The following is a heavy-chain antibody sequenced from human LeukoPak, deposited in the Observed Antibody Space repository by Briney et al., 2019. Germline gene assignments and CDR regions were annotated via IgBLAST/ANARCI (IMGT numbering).Heavy chain of an antibody. CDR2: IYYSGST. CDR3: ARRDCSSTSCPFDY. Sequence: SETLSLTCTVSGGSISSYYWSWIRQPPGKGLEWIGHIYYSGSTNYNPSLKSRVTISVDTSKNHFSLKLSSVTAADTAVYYCARRDCSSTSCPFDYWGQGTLVTVSS. J-gene: IGHJ4*02. V-gene: IGHV4-59*08. D-gene: IGHD2-2*01. CDR1: GGSISSYY.